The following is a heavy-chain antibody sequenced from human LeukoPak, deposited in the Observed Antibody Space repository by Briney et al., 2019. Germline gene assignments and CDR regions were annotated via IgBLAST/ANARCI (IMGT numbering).Heavy chain of an antibody. J-gene: IGHJ3*02. D-gene: IGHD5-24*01. CDR2: VYYSGST. CDR1: GASISTYY. CDR3: AKGRDAYDM. V-gene: IGHV4-59*01. Sequence: SETLSLTCTASGASISTYYWSWIRQPPGKGLEWIGYVYYSGSTNYNPSLKSRVTISVDMSKNQFSLKLSSVTAADTAVYYCAKGRDAYDMWGQGTMVTVSS.